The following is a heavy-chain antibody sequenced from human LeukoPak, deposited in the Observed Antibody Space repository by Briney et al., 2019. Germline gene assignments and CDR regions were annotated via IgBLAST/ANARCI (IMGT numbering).Heavy chain of an antibody. D-gene: IGHD1-26*01. J-gene: IGHJ4*02. CDR2: INHSGST. Sequence: SETLSLTCAVYGGSFSGYYWSWIRQPPGKGLEWIGEINHSGSTNYNPSLKSRVTMSVDTSKNQFSLKLSSVTAADTAVYYCARLVGATGFDYWGQGTLVTVSS. V-gene: IGHV4-34*01. CDR3: ARLVGATGFDY. CDR1: GGSFSGYY.